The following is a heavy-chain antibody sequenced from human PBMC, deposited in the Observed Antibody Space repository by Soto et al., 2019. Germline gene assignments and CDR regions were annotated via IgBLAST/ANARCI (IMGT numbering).Heavy chain of an antibody. CDR2: IWYDGNNI. J-gene: IGHJ4*02. V-gene: IGHV3-33*01. CDR3: ARGLHSLFDY. Sequence: QVQLVESGGGVVQPGGSLRLSCAASGFTFSNYGMHWVRQAPGKGLEWVAVIWYDGNNIYYADSVKGRFTISRANSNNTLYVQMTSLRAEDTAVYYCARGLHSLFDYWGQGTLVTVSS. D-gene: IGHD2-21*01. CDR1: GFTFSNYG.